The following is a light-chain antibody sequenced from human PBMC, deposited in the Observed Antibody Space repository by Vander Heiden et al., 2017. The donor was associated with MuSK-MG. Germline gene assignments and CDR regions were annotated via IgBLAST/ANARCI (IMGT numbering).Light chain of an antibody. CDR1: SSDVGGYNY. V-gene: IGLV2-14*01. CDR3: SSYTSSSTLEV. J-gene: IGLJ2*01. Sequence: QSALTQPASVSGPPGQSITIPCTGTSSDVGGYNYVSWYQQHPGKAPKLMIYDVSNRPSGVSNRFSGSKSGNTASLTISGLQAEDEADYYCSSYTSSSTLEVFGGGTKLTVL. CDR2: DVS.